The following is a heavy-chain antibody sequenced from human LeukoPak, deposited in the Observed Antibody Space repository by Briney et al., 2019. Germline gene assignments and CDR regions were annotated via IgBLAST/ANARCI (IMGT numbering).Heavy chain of an antibody. J-gene: IGHJ4*02. CDR2: IYSGGST. V-gene: IGHV3-53*01. D-gene: IGHD1-26*01. CDR1: GFTVSSNY. Sequence: GGSLRLSCAASGFTVSSNYMSWVRQAPGKGLEWVSVIYSGGSTYYADSVKGRFIISRDNSKNTLYLQMNSLRAEDTAVYYCAREVGATSHFHYWGQGTLVTVSS. CDR3: AREVGATSHFHY.